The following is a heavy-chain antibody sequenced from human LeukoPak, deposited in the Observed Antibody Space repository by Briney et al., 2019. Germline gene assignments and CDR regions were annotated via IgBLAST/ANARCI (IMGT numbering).Heavy chain of an antibody. V-gene: IGHV3-21*01. J-gene: IGHJ3*02. CDR2: ISSSSSDI. CDR1: RFTFSTFA. Sequence: GGSLRLSCAASRFTFSTFAMNWVRQAPGKGLEWVSFISSSSSDIYYADSLKGRFTISRDNAKNSLYLQMNSLRAEDTAVYYCARDSGTSSWYGGAFDIWGQGTMVTVSS. D-gene: IGHD6-13*01. CDR3: ARDSGTSSWYGGAFDI.